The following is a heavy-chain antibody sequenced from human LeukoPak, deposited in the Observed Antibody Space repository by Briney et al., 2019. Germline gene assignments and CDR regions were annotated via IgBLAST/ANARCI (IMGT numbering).Heavy chain of an antibody. CDR2: INHSGST. V-gene: IGHV4-34*01. CDR3: ARGGSYDHVWGSYRYTALDY. J-gene: IGHJ4*02. D-gene: IGHD3-16*02. Sequence: SETLSLTCAVYGGSFSGYYWSWIRQPPGKGLEWIGEINHSGSTNYNPSLKSRVTISVDTSKNQFSLKLSSVTAADTAVYYCARGGSYDHVWGSYRYTALDYWGQGTLVTVSS. CDR1: GGSFSGYY.